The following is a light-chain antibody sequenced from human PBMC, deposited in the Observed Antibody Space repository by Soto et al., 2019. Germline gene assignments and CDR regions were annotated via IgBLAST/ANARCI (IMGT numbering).Light chain of an antibody. V-gene: IGKV1-5*03. CDR3: QQYNWYWT. CDR2: KAS. J-gene: IGKJ1*01. Sequence: DIQMTQSPSTLSASVGDRVTITCRASQSISSWLAWYQQKPGKAPKLLIYKASSLESGVPSRFSGGGSGTEFTLTISSLQPDDFATYYCQQYNWYWTFGQGTKVDIK. CDR1: QSISSW.